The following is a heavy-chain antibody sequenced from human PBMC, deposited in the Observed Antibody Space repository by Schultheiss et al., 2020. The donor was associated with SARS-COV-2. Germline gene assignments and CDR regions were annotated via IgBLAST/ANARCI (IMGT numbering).Heavy chain of an antibody. CDR3: ARGPDRETYYYDSSGYRPREGAFDI. Sequence: ASVKVSCKASGYTFTGYYMHWVRQAPGQGLEWMGWINPNSGGTNYAQKFQGRVTMTRDTSISTAYMELSRLRSDDTAVYYCARGPDRETYYYDSSGYRPREGAFDIWGQGTMVTVSS. CDR2: INPNSGGT. J-gene: IGHJ3*02. D-gene: IGHD3-22*01. V-gene: IGHV1-2*02. CDR1: GYTFTGYY.